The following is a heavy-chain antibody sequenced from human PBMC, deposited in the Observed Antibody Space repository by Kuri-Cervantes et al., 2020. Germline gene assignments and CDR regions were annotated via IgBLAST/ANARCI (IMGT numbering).Heavy chain of an antibody. D-gene: IGHD2-2*01. J-gene: IGHJ4*02. CDR2: IISNGGVT. CDR3: ARSQVGPHYYFDY. CDR1: GFTFSSYS. Sequence: GGSLRLSCAASGFTFSSYSMHWVRQAPGKGLEYVSAIISNGGVTYYANSVKGRFTISRDNPKNTLYLQMGSLRADDMAVYYCARSQVGPHYYFDYWGQGTLVTVSS. V-gene: IGHV3-64*01.